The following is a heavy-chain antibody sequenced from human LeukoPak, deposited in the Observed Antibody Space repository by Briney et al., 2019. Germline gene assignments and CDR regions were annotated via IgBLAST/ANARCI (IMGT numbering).Heavy chain of an antibody. J-gene: IGHJ4*02. Sequence: PSETLSLTCTVSGGSINNNNYYWGRIRQPPGKGLEWIGTIYYSGSTFYNPSLKSRVTISVDTSRNQFSLKLSSVTAADTSVYFCARHPEYATSWYVEYWGQGALVTVSS. CDR2: IYYSGST. CDR1: GGSINNNNYY. V-gene: IGHV4-39*01. CDR3: ARHPEYATSWYVEY. D-gene: IGHD6-13*01.